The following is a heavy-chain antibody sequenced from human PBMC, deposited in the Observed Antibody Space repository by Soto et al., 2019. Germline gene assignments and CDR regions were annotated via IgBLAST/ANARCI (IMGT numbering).Heavy chain of an antibody. V-gene: IGHV3-33*01. CDR3: ARDATSGYSYGGDY. D-gene: IGHD5-18*01. CDR1: GFTFSSYG. CDR2: ILYDGSNK. Sequence: QVQLVESGGGVVQPGRSRRLSCAASGFTFSSYGMHWVRQAPGKGLEWVAVILYDGSNKYYADSVKGRFTISRDNSKNTLYLQMNSLSAEDTAVYYCARDATSGYSYGGDYWGQGTLVTVSS. J-gene: IGHJ4*02.